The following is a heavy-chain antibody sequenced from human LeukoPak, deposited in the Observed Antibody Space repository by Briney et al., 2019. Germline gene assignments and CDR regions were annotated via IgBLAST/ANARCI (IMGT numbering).Heavy chain of an antibody. Sequence: PSETLSLTCTVSGGSISSGSYYWSWIRQPAGKGLEWIGRFYPTGSPVYNPSLNSRLTMSSDTSNNQFSLTLSSATAADTAVYYCTRGDSRFDYWGQGILVTVSS. V-gene: IGHV4-61*02. CDR3: TRGDSRFDY. CDR1: GGSISSGSYY. CDR2: FYPTGSP. J-gene: IGHJ4*02.